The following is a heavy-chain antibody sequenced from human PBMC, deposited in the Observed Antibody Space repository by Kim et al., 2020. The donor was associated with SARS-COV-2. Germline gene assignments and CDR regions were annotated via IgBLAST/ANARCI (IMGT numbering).Heavy chain of an antibody. CDR2: INTNTGNP. CDR3: ARDRRLYYYYGMDV. D-gene: IGHD5-12*01. CDR1: GYTFTSYA. Sequence: ASVKVSCKASGYTFTSYAMNWVRQAPGQGLEWMGWINTNTGNPTYAQGFTGRFVFSLDTSVSTAYLQISSLKAEDTAVYYCARDRRLYYYYGMDVWGQGTTVTVSS. J-gene: IGHJ6*02. V-gene: IGHV7-4-1*02.